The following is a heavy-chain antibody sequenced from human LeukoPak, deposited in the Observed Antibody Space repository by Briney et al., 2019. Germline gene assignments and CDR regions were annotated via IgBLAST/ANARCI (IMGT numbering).Heavy chain of an antibody. CDR3: ARRRRGGTMVRGVITYYYYYMDV. V-gene: IGHV1-69*06. CDR1: GGTFSSYA. J-gene: IGHJ6*03. Sequence: ASVKVSCKASGGTFSSYAINWVRQAPGQGLEWMGGIIPIFGTANYAQKFQGRVTITADKSTSTAYMELSSLRSEDTAVYYCARRRRGGTMVRGVITYYYYYMDVWGKGTTVTISS. CDR2: IIPIFGTA. D-gene: IGHD3-10*01.